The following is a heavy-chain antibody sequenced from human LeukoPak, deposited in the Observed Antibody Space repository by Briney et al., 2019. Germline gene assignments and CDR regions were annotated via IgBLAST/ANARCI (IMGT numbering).Heavy chain of an antibody. J-gene: IGHJ4*02. V-gene: IGHV4-34*01. D-gene: IGHD6-19*01. CDR1: GGSLSGYY. CDR2: INHSGST. CDR3: ARGPEWLVLY. Sequence: PSETLSLTCAVYGGSLSGYYWSWIRQPPGKGLEWIGEINHSGSTNYNPSLKSRVTISVDTSKNQFSLKLSSVTAADTAVYYCARGPEWLVLYWGQGTLVAVSS.